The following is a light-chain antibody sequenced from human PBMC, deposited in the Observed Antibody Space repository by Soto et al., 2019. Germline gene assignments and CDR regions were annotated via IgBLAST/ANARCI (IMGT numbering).Light chain of an antibody. CDR3: CSYAGSNTWV. V-gene: IGLV2-11*01. Sequence: QSALTQPRSVSGSHGQSVSISSTGTSSYFGGYNLVAWFQQHPGRAPKTLIFDVTERPSGVPDRFSGSKSDNTACLTISGLQAEDEAGYYCCSYAGSNTWVFGGGTKLTVL. CDR2: DVT. J-gene: IGLJ3*02. CDR1: SSYFGGYNL.